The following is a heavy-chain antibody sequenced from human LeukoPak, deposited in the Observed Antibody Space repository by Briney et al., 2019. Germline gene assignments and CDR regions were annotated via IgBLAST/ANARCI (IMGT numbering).Heavy chain of an antibody. V-gene: IGHV4-4*07. CDR1: GGSIRNYY. J-gene: IGHJ6*04. D-gene: IGHD6-6*01. Sequence: SETLSLTCTVSGGSIRNYYWSWIRQPAGKGLEWIGRISTSGSTNYNPSLKSRVTMSVDTSKNQFSLRLSSVTAADTAVYYCARVSSAARPPFTFYRMDVWGKGTTVTVSS. CDR3: ARVSSAARPPFTFYRMDV. CDR2: ISTSGST.